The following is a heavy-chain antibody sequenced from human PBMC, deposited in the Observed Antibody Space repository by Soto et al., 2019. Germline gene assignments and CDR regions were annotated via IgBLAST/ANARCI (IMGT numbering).Heavy chain of an antibody. J-gene: IGHJ4*02. Sequence: GGSLRLSCTASGFTFSTCAMSWVRQTPGMGLQWVSAISDNGGFTYYADSVRGRFTVSIDNSKNTLYLQLDSLGAEDTAVYYCAKDKPAAGSQWLVPIWGRGTLVTVSS. V-gene: IGHV3-23*01. CDR2: ISDNGGFT. D-gene: IGHD6-19*01. CDR1: GFTFSTCA. CDR3: AKDKPAAGSQWLVPI.